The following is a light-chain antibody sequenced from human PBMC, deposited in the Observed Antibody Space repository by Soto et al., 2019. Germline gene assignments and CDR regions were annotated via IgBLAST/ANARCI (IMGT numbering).Light chain of an antibody. J-gene: IGKJ5*01. V-gene: IGKV1-39*01. CDR1: QSITSW. Sequence: DIQITQSPSTLSASVGDRVTITCRASQSITSWLAWYQQKPGKAPNLLIYDASSLQSGVPSRFSGSGSGTDFTLTISSLQPEDFATYYCQQSYSTPTFGQGTRLEIK. CDR3: QQSYSTPT. CDR2: DAS.